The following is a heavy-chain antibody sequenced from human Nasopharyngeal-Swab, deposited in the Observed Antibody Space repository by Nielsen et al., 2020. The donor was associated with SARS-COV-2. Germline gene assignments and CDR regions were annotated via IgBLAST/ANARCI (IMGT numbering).Heavy chain of an antibody. V-gene: IGHV3-30*04. D-gene: IGHD2-15*01. Sequence: GESLKISCAASGFTFNNYALQWVRQAAGKGLEWVAIISHDGSQELYAESVRGRSTISRDNSKNAIYLQMNSLSAEDTALYYCARLVALYCSDGACFSDSWGQGTLVTVSS. J-gene: IGHJ4*02. CDR2: ISHDGSQE. CDR3: ARLVALYCSDGACFSDS. CDR1: GFTFNNYA.